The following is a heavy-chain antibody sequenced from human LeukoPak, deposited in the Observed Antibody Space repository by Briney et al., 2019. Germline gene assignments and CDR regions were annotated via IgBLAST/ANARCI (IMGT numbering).Heavy chain of an antibody. Sequence: GGSLRLSCAASGFTFSSYAMSWVRQAPGKGLEWVSATSASGASTYYADSVKGRFTISRDISRNTLYLQMNSLRDEDTALYYCAKAGAYSSSSYDYWGQGALATVSS. CDR1: GFTFSSYA. V-gene: IGHV3-23*01. J-gene: IGHJ4*02. CDR3: AKAGAYSSSSYDY. CDR2: TSASGAST. D-gene: IGHD6-6*01.